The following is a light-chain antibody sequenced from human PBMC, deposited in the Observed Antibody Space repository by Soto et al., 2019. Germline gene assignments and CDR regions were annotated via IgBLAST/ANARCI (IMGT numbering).Light chain of an antibody. Sequence: DIQMTQSPSTLSASVGDRVSITCRASQSLNSWLAWYQQKPGKAPKLLIYKTSTLESGVPSRFGGSGSGTEFTLTISNLQPDDFATYYCHQYNTYSFGQGTKLEIK. J-gene: IGKJ2*01. CDR3: HQYNTYS. CDR1: QSLNSW. V-gene: IGKV1-5*03. CDR2: KTS.